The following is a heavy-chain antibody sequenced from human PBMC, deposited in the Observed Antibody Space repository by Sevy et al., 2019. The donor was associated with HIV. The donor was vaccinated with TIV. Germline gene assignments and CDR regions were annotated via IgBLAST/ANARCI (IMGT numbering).Heavy chain of an antibody. D-gene: IGHD6-6*01. CDR3: MRGRGIGTRDDTLLADY. CDR1: GYTFTGYY. J-gene: IGHJ4*02. CDR2: IHPNSGDT. Sequence: ASLKVSCKASGYTFTGYYIHWVRQAPGQGLEWMGWIHPNSGDTNSAQKFQGRVTMTRDTSIGTAFMELSRLRFDDTAMYYCMRGRGIGTRDDTLLADYWGQGTLVTVSS. V-gene: IGHV1-2*02.